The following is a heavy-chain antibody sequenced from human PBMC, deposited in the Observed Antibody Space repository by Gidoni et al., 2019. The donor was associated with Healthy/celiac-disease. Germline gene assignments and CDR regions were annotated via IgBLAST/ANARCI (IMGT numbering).Heavy chain of an antibody. CDR3: ASDRSRAPFDP. D-gene: IGHD3-10*01. CDR2: ISSSGNTL. CDR1: GCTFSDYD. Sequence: QVQLVESGGGLVKPGGSLRRSCAASGCTFSDYDVSWIRQAPGKGLECVSYISSSGNTLYYADSVTGRFTISRDNAKNSLYLQMNSLRAEDTAVYYCASDRSRAPFDPWGQGTLVTVSS. J-gene: IGHJ5*02. V-gene: IGHV3-11*01.